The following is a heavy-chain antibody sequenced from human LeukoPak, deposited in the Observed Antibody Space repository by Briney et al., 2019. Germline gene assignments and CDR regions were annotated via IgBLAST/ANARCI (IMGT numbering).Heavy chain of an antibody. J-gene: IGHJ4*02. V-gene: IGHV4-34*01. CDR1: GGSFSGYY. CDR2: INHSGST. D-gene: IGHD2-2*01. CDR3: ARGRVIFGYCSSTSCYGFDY. Sequence: SETLSLTCAVYGGSFSGYYWSWLRQPPGKGLEWIGEINHSGSTNYNPSLKSRVTTSVDTSKNQFSLKLSSVTAADTAVYYCARGRVIFGYCSSTSCYGFDYWGQGTLVTVSS.